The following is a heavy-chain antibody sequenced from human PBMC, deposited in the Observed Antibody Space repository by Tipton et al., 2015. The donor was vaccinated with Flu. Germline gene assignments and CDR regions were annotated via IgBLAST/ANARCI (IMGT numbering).Heavy chain of an antibody. Sequence: PGLVKPSQTLSLTCAISGDSVSSTSVVWDWIRQSPSRGLEWLGRTYYRSEWRNDYAVSVKSRITVNPDTSKNQFSLQLDSVTSDDTAVYYCARSRGGGYYKPFDYWGQGTLVTVSS. D-gene: IGHD2-21*01. CDR3: ARSRGGGYYKPFDY. CDR1: GDSVSSTSVV. J-gene: IGHJ4*02. CDR2: TYYRSEWRN. V-gene: IGHV6-1*01.